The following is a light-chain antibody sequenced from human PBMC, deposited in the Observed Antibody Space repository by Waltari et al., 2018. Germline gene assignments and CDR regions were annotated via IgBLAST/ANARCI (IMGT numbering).Light chain of an antibody. J-gene: IGKJ1*01. CDR2: NVF. Sequence: IVLTQSPGTMSMSPGDGVTLACRASQNLNRALAWYQQKPGQAPRLLIYNVFNRATDIPDRFSGSGSGTEFSLTISRLEPEDFAVYYCQHYVSLPATFGQGTRVEIK. V-gene: IGKV3-20*01. CDR1: QNLNRA. CDR3: QHYVSLPAT.